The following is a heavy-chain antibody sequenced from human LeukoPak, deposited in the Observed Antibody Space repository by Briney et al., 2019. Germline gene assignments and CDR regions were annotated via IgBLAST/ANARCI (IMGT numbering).Heavy chain of an antibody. CDR1: GGSISSYY. Sequence: PSETLSLTCTVSGGSISSYYWGWIRQPPGKGLEWIGSIYYSGSTYYNPSLKSRVTISVDTSKNQFSLKLSSVTAADTAVYYCARRYCSSTSCPEFDYWGQGTLVTVSS. CDR2: IYYSGST. J-gene: IGHJ4*02. CDR3: ARRYCSSTSCPEFDY. V-gene: IGHV4-39*01. D-gene: IGHD2-2*01.